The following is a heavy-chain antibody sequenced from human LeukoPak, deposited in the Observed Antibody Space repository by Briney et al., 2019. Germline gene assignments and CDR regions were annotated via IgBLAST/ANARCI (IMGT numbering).Heavy chain of an antibody. CDR2: IYYSGST. CDR1: GGSISSYY. J-gene: IGHJ4*02. D-gene: IGHD6-19*01. Sequence: SETLSLTCTVSGGSISSYYWGWIRQPPGKGLEWIGSIYYSGSTYYNPSLKSRVTISVDTSKNQFSLKLSSVTAADTAVYYCARWVAVAVTFDYWGQGTLVTVSS. CDR3: ARWVAVAVTFDY. V-gene: IGHV4-39*01.